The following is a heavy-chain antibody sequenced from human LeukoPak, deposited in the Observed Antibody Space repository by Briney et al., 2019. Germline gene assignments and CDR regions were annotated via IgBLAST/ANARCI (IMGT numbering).Heavy chain of an antibody. CDR1: GGTFSSYA. CDR2: IIPIFGTA. V-gene: IGHV1-69*05. J-gene: IGHJ5*02. D-gene: IGHD2-15*01. CDR3: ARDKGTDCSGGSCSSNWFDP. Sequence: ASVKVSCKASGGTFSSYAISWVRQAPGQGLEWMGGIIPIFGTANYAQKFQGRVTITTDESTSTASMELSSLRSEDTAVYYCARDKGTDCSGGSCSSNWFDPWGQGTLVTVSS.